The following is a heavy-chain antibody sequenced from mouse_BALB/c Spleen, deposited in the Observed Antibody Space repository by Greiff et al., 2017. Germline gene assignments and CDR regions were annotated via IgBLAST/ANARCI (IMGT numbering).Heavy chain of an antibody. D-gene: IGHD2-4*01. V-gene: IGHV1-14*01. CDR3: ATYYDYAWFAY. Sequence: VQLQQSGPELVKPGASVKMSCKASGYTFTRYVMHWVKQKPGQGLEWIGYINPYNDGTKYNEKFKGKATLTSDKSSSTAYMERSSLTSEDSAVYYCATYYDYAWFAYWGQGTLVTVSA. CDR1: GYTFTRYV. J-gene: IGHJ3*01. CDR2: INPYNDGT.